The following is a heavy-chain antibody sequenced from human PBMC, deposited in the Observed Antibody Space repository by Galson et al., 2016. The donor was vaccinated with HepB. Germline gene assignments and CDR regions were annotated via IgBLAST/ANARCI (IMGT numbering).Heavy chain of an antibody. J-gene: IGHJ6*02. CDR2: ININSGDT. Sequence: SVKVSCKASGYTFTGHYMHWVRQAPGQGLEWVGRININSGDTIYAQNFQGWVTMTRDTSISTAYMELKRLRSDDTAVYYCARGDYYYGMDVWGQGTTVTVPS. CDR1: GYTFTGHY. V-gene: IGHV1-2*04. CDR3: ARGDYYYGMDV.